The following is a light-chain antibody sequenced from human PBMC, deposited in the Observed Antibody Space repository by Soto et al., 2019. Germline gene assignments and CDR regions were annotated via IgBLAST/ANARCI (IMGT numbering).Light chain of an antibody. Sequence: QSALTQPASVSGSPGQSITISCTGTSSDVGNYKYVSWYQQHPGKAPKLMIYEVSNRPSGVSNRFSGSKSGNTASLTISGLQAEDETDYYCFSYTSSSTLVFGGGTQLTVL. CDR1: SSDVGNYKY. CDR3: FSYTSSSTLV. V-gene: IGLV2-14*01. J-gene: IGLJ7*01. CDR2: EVS.